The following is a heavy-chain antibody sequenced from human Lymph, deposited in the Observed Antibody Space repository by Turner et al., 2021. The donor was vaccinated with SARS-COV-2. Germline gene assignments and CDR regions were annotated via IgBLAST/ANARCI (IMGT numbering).Heavy chain of an antibody. CDR2: IYSGGTT. V-gene: IGHV3-53*02. D-gene: IGHD6-13*01. CDR3: ARDLGTYGMDV. CDR1: GIIVSRNY. J-gene: IGHJ6*02. Sequence: EVQLVETGGGLIQPGGSLRLSCAASGIIVSRNYMNWVRQAPGKGLEWVSVIYSGGTTYDADSVKGRFTISRDNSKNTLYLQMNSLRVEDTAVYYCARDLGTYGMDVWGQGTTVTVPS.